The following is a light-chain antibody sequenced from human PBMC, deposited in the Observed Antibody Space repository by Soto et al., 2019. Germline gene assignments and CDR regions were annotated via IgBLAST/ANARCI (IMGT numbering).Light chain of an antibody. J-gene: IGKJ4*01. Sequence: EIVLTQSQATLSVSPGERATLSCRASQSVGSNLAWYQQKPGQAPRLLIYGASTRATGIPARFSGSGSGTEFTLTISSLQSEDFAVYYCQPYNNWPLTFGGGTKVDIK. V-gene: IGKV3-15*01. CDR2: GAS. CDR1: QSVGSN. CDR3: QPYNNWPLT.